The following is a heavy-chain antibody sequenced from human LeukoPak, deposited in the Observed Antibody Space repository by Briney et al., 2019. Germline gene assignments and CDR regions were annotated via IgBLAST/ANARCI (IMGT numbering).Heavy chain of an antibody. J-gene: IGHJ4*02. CDR3: ARHNTAMVLYYFDY. D-gene: IGHD5-18*01. V-gene: IGHV4-39*01. Sequence: PSETLSLTCTVSGGSISSSSYYWGWIRQPPGKGLEWIGSIYYSGSTYYNPSLKSRVTISVDTSKNQLSLKPSSVTAADTAVYYCARHNTAMVLYYFDYWGQGTLVTVSS. CDR2: IYYSGST. CDR1: GGSISSSSYY.